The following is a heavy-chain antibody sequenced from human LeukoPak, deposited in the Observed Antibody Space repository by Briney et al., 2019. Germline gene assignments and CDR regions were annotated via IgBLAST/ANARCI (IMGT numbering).Heavy chain of an antibody. CDR1: GCTFNNYA. J-gene: IGHJ4*02. CDR2: INAGNGHT. CDR3: ARGIWSARTVDYYLDS. D-gene: IGHD2-21*01. V-gene: IGHV1-3*01. Sequence: GASVKVSCKASGCTFNNYAIHWVRQAPGQRFEWMGWINAGNGHTKYSQNFQGRVTITRDSSASTVYIDLSALTSEDTAVYYCARGIWSARTVDYYLDSWGQGTLVTVSS.